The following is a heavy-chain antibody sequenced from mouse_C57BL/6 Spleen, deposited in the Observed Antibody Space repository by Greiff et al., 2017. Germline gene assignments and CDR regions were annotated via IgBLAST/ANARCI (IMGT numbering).Heavy chain of an antibody. Sequence: EVKLMESGGDLVKPGGSLKLPCAASGFTFSSYGMSWVRQTPDKRLEWVATISSGGSYTSYPDRVKGRFTISRDNAKNTLYLQMSSLKSENTAMYCCARHGSAQAPGDDWGQGTTLTVSS. V-gene: IGHV5-6*01. CDR2: ISSGGSYT. CDR3: ARHGSAQAPGDD. CDR1: GFTFSSYG. J-gene: IGHJ2*01. D-gene: IGHD3-2*02.